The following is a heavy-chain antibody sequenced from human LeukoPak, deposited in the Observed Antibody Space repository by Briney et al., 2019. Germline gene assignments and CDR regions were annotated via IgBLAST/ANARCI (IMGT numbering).Heavy chain of an antibody. CDR3: ARSKTYYYDSSGYYPLDY. CDR2: INPSGGST. V-gene: IGHV1-46*01. Sequence: GASVKVSCKASGYTFTSYYMHWVRQAPRQGRKWMGIINPSGGSTSYAQKSQGRVTQTRDTSTSTVYMELSSLRSEDTAVYYCARSKTYYYDSSGYYPLDYWGQGTLVTVSS. D-gene: IGHD3-22*01. J-gene: IGHJ4*02. CDR1: GYTFTSYY.